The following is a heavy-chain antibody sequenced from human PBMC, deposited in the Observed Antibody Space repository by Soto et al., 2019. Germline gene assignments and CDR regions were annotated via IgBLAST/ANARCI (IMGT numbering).Heavy chain of an antibody. D-gene: IGHD3-22*01. CDR1: GGSITSYY. V-gene: IGHV4-59*12. Sequence: PSETLSLTCTVSGGSITSYYWNWIRQPPGKGLEWIGYIYYSGSTNYNPSLKSRVNISVDTSKNQFSLKLSSVTAADTAVYYCARGVESSGLWFWFAPPGQGTLVTVSS. J-gene: IGHJ5*02. CDR2: IYYSGST. CDR3: ARGVESSGLWFWFAP.